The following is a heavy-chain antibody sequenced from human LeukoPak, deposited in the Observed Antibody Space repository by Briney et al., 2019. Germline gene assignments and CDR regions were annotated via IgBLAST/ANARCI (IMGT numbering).Heavy chain of an antibody. V-gene: IGHV3-7*01. CDR3: ARNYYYYMDV. CDR2: IKQDGSEK. CDR1: GFTVSSNY. Sequence: GGSLRLSCAASGFTVSSNYMSWVRQAPGKGLEWVANIKQDGSEKYYVDSVKGRFTIFRDNAKNSLYLQMNSLRAEDTAVYYCARNYYYYMDVWGKGTTVTISS. J-gene: IGHJ6*03.